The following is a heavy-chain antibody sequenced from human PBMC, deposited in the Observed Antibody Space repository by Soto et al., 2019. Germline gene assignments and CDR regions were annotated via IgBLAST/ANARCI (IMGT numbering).Heavy chain of an antibody. Sequence: PSETLSLTCTVSGGSISSYYWSWIRQPPGKGLEWIGEISHSGSTNYNPSLKSRVTISVDTSKNQFSLKLSSVTAADTAVYYCARAGDSSGYAAYRGQGTLVPGSS. J-gene: IGHJ4*02. CDR2: ISHSGST. CDR1: GGSISSYY. CDR3: ARAGDSSGYAAY. D-gene: IGHD3-22*01. V-gene: IGHV4-34*01.